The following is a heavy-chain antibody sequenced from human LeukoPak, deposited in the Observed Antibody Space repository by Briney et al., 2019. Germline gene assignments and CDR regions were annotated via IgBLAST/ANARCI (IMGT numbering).Heavy chain of an antibody. CDR1: GYTLTELS. J-gene: IGHJ4*02. CDR2: FDPEDGET. D-gene: IGHD2-21*02. Sequence: ASVKVSCKVSGYTLTELSMHWVRQAPGKGLEWMGGFDPEDGETIYAQKFQGRVTMTGDTSTDTAYMELSSLRSEDTAVYYCATLRAYCGGDCGSKDDYWGQGTLVTVSS. V-gene: IGHV1-24*01. CDR3: ATLRAYCGGDCGSKDDY.